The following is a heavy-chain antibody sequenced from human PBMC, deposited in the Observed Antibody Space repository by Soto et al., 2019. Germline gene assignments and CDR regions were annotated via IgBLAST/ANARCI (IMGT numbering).Heavy chain of an antibody. CDR2: ISGSGGST. J-gene: IGHJ2*01. D-gene: IGHD4-17*01. CDR3: AKDPDYGDGHWYFDL. Sequence: EVQLLESGGDLVQPGGSLRLSCAASGFTFSSYAMSWVRQAPGKGLEWVSAISGSGGSTYYADSVKGRFTISRDNSKNTLFLQMNSLRAEDTAVYYCAKDPDYGDGHWYFDLWGRGTLVTVSS. CDR1: GFTFSSYA. V-gene: IGHV3-23*01.